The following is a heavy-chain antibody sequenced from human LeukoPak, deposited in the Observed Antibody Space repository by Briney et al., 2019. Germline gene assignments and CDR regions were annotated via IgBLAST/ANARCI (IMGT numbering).Heavy chain of an antibody. D-gene: IGHD1-26*01. CDR3: AREVLVGATTYAFDI. CDR1: GFSFRDYW. Sequence: PGGSLRLSRAASGFSFRDYWMSWVRQAPGKGLEWVSVIYSGGSTYYADSVMGRFTISRHNSKNTLYLQMNSLRAEDTAVYYCAREVLVGATTYAFDIWGQGTMVTVSS. J-gene: IGHJ3*02. CDR2: IYSGGST. V-gene: IGHV3-53*04.